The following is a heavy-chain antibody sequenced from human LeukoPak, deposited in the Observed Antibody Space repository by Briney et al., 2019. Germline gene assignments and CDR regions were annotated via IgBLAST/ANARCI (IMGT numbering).Heavy chain of an antibody. D-gene: IGHD3-10*01. Sequence: GRSLRLSCAASGFTFSSYAMHWVRQAPGKGLEWVAVISYDGSNKYYADSVKGRFTISRDNSKNTLYLQMNSLRAEDTAVYYCARDGGTDYSFDYWGLGTLVTVSS. CDR2: ISYDGSNK. CDR1: GFTFSSYA. J-gene: IGHJ4*02. CDR3: ARDGGTDYSFDY. V-gene: IGHV3-30-3*01.